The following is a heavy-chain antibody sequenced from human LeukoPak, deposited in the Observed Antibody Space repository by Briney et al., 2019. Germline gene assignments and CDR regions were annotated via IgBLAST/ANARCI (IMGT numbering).Heavy chain of an antibody. CDR3: ARDQLSRGVWFDP. Sequence: ASVKVSCKASGYTFASYGFSWVRQAPGQGLEWMGWISTYNGNTNYAQKLQGRVTMTTDTSTSTAYMELRSLRSDDTAVYYCARDQLSRGVWFDPWGQGTLVTVSS. CDR2: ISTYNGNT. D-gene: IGHD1-1*01. V-gene: IGHV1-18*01. J-gene: IGHJ5*02. CDR1: GYTFASYG.